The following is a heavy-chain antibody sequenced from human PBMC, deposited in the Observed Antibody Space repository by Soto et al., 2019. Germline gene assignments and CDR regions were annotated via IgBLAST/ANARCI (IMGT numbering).Heavy chain of an antibody. CDR1: GFTFGDYA. D-gene: IGHD1-7*01. CDR2: IRSKAYGGTT. J-gene: IGHJ4*02. CDR3: TTQCNWNYTVPGY. V-gene: IGHV3-49*03. Sequence: GGSLRLSCTASGFTFGDYAMSWFRQAPGKGLEWVGFIRSKAYGGTTEYAASVKGRFTISRDDSKSIAYLQMNSLKTEDTAVYYCTTQCNWNYTVPGYWGQGTLVTVSS.